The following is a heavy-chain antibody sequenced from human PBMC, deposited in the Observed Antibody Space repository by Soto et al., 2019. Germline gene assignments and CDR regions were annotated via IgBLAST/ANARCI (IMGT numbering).Heavy chain of an antibody. CDR1: GGSISSYY. V-gene: IGHV4-59*01. CDR2: IYYSGST. J-gene: IGHJ4*02. Sequence: KSSETLSLTCTVSGGSISSYYWSWIRQPPGKGLEWIGYIYYSGSTNYNPSLKSRVTISVDTSKNQFSLKLSSVTAADTAVYYCARDRDSYGYDYWGQGTLVTVSS. CDR3: ARDRDSYGYDY. D-gene: IGHD5-18*01.